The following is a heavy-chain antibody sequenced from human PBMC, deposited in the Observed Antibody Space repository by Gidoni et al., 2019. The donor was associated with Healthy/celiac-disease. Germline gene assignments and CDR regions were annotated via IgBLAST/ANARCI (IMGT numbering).Heavy chain of an antibody. Sequence: QVQPVESGGGVVEPVRSLRLCCAASGFTCSSYGMHWVRQAPGKGLEWVAFIWYDGSNKYYADSVKGRFTISRDKSKNTLYLQMNSLRAEDTAVYYCASRRDGYNYEDAFDIWGQGTMVTVSS. V-gene: IGHV3-33*01. CDR1: GFTCSSYG. CDR3: ASRRDGYNYEDAFDI. J-gene: IGHJ3*02. D-gene: IGHD5-12*01. CDR2: IWYDGSNK.